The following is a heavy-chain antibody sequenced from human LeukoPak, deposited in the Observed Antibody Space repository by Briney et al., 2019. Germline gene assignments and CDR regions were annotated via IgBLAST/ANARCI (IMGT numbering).Heavy chain of an antibody. J-gene: IGHJ4*02. Sequence: PSETLSLTCTVSGGSISGAYGSWIRQPAGKGLECSGRIYSSGSTNYNPSLKSRVTMSVDTSKNQVSLTLNSATAADTAVYYCARGFCSGGTCYLFDSWGQGTLVTVSS. D-gene: IGHD2-15*01. CDR1: GGSISGAY. CDR3: ARGFCSGGTCYLFDS. CDR2: IYSSGST. V-gene: IGHV4-4*07.